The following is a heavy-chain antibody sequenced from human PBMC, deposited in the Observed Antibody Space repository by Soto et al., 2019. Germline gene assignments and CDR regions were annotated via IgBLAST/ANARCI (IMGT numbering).Heavy chain of an antibody. J-gene: IGHJ5*02. V-gene: IGHV1-3*01. CDR2: INAANGDT. Sequence: GASVKVSCKASGYTFTSYGIHWVRQAPVQRLEWMGWINAANGDTKYSPKFQGRVTITRDTSASTAYMELSSLRSEDTAVYYCVRRPVSATGIDWFAPWGQGTLVTLSS. CDR3: VRRPVSATGIDWFAP. D-gene: IGHD6-13*01. CDR1: GYTFTSYG.